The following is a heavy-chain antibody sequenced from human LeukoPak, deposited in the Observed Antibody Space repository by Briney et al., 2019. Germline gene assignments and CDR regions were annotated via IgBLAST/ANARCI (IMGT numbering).Heavy chain of an antibody. CDR3: ARDLSQLGGDAFDI. CDR1: GGSISSSNW. Sequence: SETLSLTCAVSGGSISSSNWWSWVRQPPGKGLEWIGEINHSGSTNYNPSLKSRVTISVDKSKNQFSLKLSSVTAADTAVYYCARDLSQLGGDAFDIWGQGTMVTVSS. J-gene: IGHJ3*02. D-gene: IGHD6-13*01. V-gene: IGHV4-4*02. CDR2: INHSGST.